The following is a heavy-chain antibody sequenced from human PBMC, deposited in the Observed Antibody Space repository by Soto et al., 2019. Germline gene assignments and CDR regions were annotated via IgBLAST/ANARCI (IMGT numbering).Heavy chain of an antibody. D-gene: IGHD3-3*01. V-gene: IGHV1-3*01. CDR2: INAGNGNT. J-gene: IGHJ6*02. Sequence: ASVKVSCKASGYTFTSYAMHWVRQAPGQRLEWMGWINAGNGNTKYSQKFQGRVTITRDTSASTAYMELSSLRSEDTAVYYCAREYVLWSGYYSTYGMDVGGQGTRVTVSS. CDR1: GYTFTSYA. CDR3: AREYVLWSGYYSTYGMDV.